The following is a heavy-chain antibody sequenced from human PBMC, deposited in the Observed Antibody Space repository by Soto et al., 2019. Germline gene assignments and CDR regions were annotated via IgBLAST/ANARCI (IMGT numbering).Heavy chain of an antibody. CDR3: ARGHCSGGSCYPYGMDV. CDR1: GFTVSSNY. CDR2: IYSGGST. D-gene: IGHD2-15*01. J-gene: IGHJ6*02. V-gene: IGHV3-53*01. Sequence: GGSLRLSCAASGFTVSSNYMSWVRQAPGKELEWVSVIYSGGSTYYADSVKGRFTISRDNSKNTLYLQMNSLRAEDTAVYYCARGHCSGGSCYPYGMDVWGQGTTVTVSS.